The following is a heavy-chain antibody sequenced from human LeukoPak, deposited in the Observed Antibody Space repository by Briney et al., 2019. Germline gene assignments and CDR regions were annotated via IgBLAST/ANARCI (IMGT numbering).Heavy chain of an antibody. CDR1: GFIFSSYA. CDR2: ISGSGGST. CDR3: AKDSVVVVAATPDY. Sequence: GGSLRLSCAASGFIFSSYAMSWVRQAPGKGLEWVSAISGSGGSTYYADSVKGRFTISRDNSKNTLYLQMNSLRAEDTAVYYCAKDSVVVVAATPDYWGQGTLVTVSS. D-gene: IGHD2-15*01. V-gene: IGHV3-23*01. J-gene: IGHJ4*02.